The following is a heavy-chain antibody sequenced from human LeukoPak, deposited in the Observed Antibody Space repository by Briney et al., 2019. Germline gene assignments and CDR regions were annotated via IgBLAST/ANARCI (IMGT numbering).Heavy chain of an antibody. CDR1: GDSISSYY. Sequence: SETLSLTCTVSGDSISSYYWSWIRQPPGKGLEWIGYIYTSGTTNYNPSLKNRVTISVDTSKNQLSLKLSSVTAADTAVYYCARGSDYWYRFDPWGQGTLVTVSS. CDR3: ARGSDYWYRFDP. V-gene: IGHV4-4*09. CDR2: IYTSGTT. J-gene: IGHJ5*02. D-gene: IGHD2-8*02.